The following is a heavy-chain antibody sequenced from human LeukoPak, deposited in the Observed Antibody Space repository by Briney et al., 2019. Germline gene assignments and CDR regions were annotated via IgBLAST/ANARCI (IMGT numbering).Heavy chain of an antibody. Sequence: GASVKVSCKASGYTFTSFDINWVRQATGQGLEWMGWMNPNTGNTGYAQKFQGRVTMTRDTSISTAYMELSSLRSEDTAVYYCAREVYYASGSYHYWGQGTLVTVSS. D-gene: IGHD3-10*01. V-gene: IGHV1-8*01. CDR3: AREVYYASGSYHY. CDR2: MNPNTGNT. CDR1: GYTFTSFD. J-gene: IGHJ4*02.